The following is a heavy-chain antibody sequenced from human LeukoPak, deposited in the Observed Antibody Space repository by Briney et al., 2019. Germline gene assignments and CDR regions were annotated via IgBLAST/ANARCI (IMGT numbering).Heavy chain of an antibody. CDR3: ARDRTQGRRIAVADDAFDI. V-gene: IGHV3-21*01. Sequence: GGSLRLSCAACGFTFSSYSMNWVRQAPGKGLEWVSSISSSSSYIYYADSVKGRFTISRDNAKNSLYLQMNSLRAEDTAVYYCARDRTQGRRIAVADDAFDIWGQGTMVTVSS. CDR1: GFTFSSYS. CDR2: ISSSSSYI. J-gene: IGHJ3*02. D-gene: IGHD6-19*01.